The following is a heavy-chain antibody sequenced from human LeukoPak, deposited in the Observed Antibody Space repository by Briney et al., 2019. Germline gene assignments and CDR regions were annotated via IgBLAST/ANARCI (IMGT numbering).Heavy chain of an antibody. CDR1: GGSISGSSYY. CDR3: ARQGRYYDFWSGYYAHYYYYMDV. V-gene: IGHV4-39*01. D-gene: IGHD3-3*01. CDR2: IYYSGST. J-gene: IGHJ6*03. Sequence: PSQTLSLTCTVSGGSISGSSYYWGWIRQPPGKGLEWLGSIYYSGSTYYNPSLKSRVTISVDTSKNQFSLKLSSVTAADTAVYYCARQGRYYDFWSGYYAHYYYYMDVWGKGTTVTVSS.